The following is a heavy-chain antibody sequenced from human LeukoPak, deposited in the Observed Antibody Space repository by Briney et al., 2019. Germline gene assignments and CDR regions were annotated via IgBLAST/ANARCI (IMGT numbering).Heavy chain of an antibody. J-gene: IGHJ6*03. CDR2: IYSGGST. CDR3: ARAVRSSTSQYYYYYMDV. Sequence: GGSLRLSCAASGFTVSSNYMSWVRQAPGKGLEWVSVIYSGGSTYYADSVKGRFTISSDNSKNTLYLQMNSLRAEDTAVYYCARAVRSSTSQYYYYYMDVWGKGTTVTVSS. CDR1: GFTVSSNY. V-gene: IGHV3-53*01. D-gene: IGHD2-2*01.